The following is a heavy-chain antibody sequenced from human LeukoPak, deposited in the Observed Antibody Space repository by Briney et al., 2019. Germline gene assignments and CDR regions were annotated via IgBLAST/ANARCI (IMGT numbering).Heavy chain of an antibody. CDR3: ARDQGYSSGWYGVGYYYYGMDV. J-gene: IGHJ6*02. V-gene: IGHV7-4-1*02. D-gene: IGHD6-19*01. Sequence: ASVKVSCKGSGYTFTSYAMNWVRQAPGQGLEWMGWINSNTGNPTYAQGFTGRLVFSLDTSVSTAYLQISSLKAEDTAVYYCARDQGYSSGWYGVGYYYYGMDVWGQGTTVTVSS. CDR1: GYTFTSYA. CDR2: INSNTGNP.